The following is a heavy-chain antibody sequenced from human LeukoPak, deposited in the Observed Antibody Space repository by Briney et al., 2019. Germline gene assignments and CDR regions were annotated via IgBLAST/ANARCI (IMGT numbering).Heavy chain of an antibody. V-gene: IGHV3-74*01. CDR2: INSDGSNT. J-gene: IGHJ4*02. Sequence: GGSLRLSCAASGFTFSSNWMHWVRQAPGKGLVWVSRINSDGSNTIYPDSVKGRFTISRDNAKNTLYLQMNSLRAEDTAVYYCARRDCSGGSCYLAYWGQGTLVTVSS. CDR1: GFTFSSNW. D-gene: IGHD2-15*01. CDR3: ARRDCSGGSCYLAY.